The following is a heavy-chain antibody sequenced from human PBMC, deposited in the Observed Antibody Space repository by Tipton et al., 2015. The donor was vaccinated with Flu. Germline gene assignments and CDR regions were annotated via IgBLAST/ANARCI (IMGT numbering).Heavy chain of an antibody. Sequence: TLSLTCAVYGGSFSGYYWSWIRQPPGKGLEWIGEINHSGSTNYNPSLKSRVTISVDTSKNQFSLKLSSVTAAGTAVYYCARGPESIVGATGGWFDPRGQGTLVTVSS. V-gene: IGHV4-34*01. CDR1: GGSFSGYY. J-gene: IGHJ5*02. CDR2: INHSGST. D-gene: IGHD1-26*01. CDR3: ARGPESIVGATGGWFDP.